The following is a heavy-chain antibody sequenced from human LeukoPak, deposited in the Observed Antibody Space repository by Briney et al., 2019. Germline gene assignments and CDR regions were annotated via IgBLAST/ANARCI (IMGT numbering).Heavy chain of an antibody. CDR1: GGTFSSYA. J-gene: IGHJ6*03. CDR3: ARDLVSSSGYYHYYYYYYMDV. CDR2: IIPIFGTA. Sequence: EASVKVSCKASGGTFSSYAISWVRQAPGRGLEWMGGIIPIFGTANYAQKFQGRVTITADESTSTAYMELSSLRSEDTAVYYCARDLVSSSGYYHYYYYYYMDVWGKGTTVTISS. D-gene: IGHD3-22*01. V-gene: IGHV1-69*13.